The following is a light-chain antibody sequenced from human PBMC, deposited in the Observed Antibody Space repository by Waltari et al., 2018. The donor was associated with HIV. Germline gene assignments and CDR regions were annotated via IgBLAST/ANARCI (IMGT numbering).Light chain of an antibody. Sequence: QSALTQPPSVSGSPGQSVTISCTGTSSDIGSYDRVSWYQQPPGTAPKLMISEVNNRPSGVADRFSGSKAGNTASLTISGLQAEDEADYFCSSYTINSTLVFGGGTKVTVL. J-gene: IGLJ2*01. CDR2: EVN. V-gene: IGLV2-18*02. CDR3: SSYTINSTLV. CDR1: SSDIGSYDR.